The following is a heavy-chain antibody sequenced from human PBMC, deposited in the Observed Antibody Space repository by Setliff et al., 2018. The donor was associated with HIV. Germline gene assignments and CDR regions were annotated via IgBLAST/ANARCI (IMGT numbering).Heavy chain of an antibody. V-gene: IGHV1-46*01. D-gene: IGHD3-10*01. J-gene: IGHJ4*02. CDR2: LNPSGDST. CDR3: ARGGYHGFGSYGDY. Sequence: ASVKVSCKASGYTFTSYYVHWVRQAPGQGLEWMGILNPSGDSTAYAQKFQGRVTMTRDTSTSTVYMELSSLKSDGTAVYYCARGGYHGFGSYGDYWGQGTLVTVSS. CDR1: GYTFTSYY.